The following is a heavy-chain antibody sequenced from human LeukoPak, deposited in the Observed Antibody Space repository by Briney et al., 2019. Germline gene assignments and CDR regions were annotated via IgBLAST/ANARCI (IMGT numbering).Heavy chain of an antibody. Sequence: GRSLRLSCAASGFTFSSYAMHWVRQAPGKGLEWVSVIYSGGSTYYADSVKGRFTISRDNSKNTLYLQMNSLRAEDTAVYYCARTTVVGYFQHWGQGTLVTVSS. CDR2: IYSGGST. CDR3: ARTTVVGYFQH. CDR1: GFTFSSYA. J-gene: IGHJ1*01. D-gene: IGHD4-23*01. V-gene: IGHV3-53*01.